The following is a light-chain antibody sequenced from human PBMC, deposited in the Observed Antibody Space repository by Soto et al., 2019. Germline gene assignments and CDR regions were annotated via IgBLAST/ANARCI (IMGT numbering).Light chain of an antibody. Sequence: DILMTQSPSSLSASVGDRVTITCRASQGINNYLAWYHQKPGKVPNLLIYATSTLQSGVPSRFSGSGFGTDFTLTISSLQPEDVGTYYCQKYGGAPWSFGQGTKVEVK. CDR1: QGINNY. CDR3: QKYGGAPWS. J-gene: IGKJ1*01. V-gene: IGKV1-27*01. CDR2: ATS.